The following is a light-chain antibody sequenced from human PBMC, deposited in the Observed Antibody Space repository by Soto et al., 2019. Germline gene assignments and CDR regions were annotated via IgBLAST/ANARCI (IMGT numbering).Light chain of an antibody. CDR1: QSISSY. CDR3: QQSYSTPLT. CDR2: AAS. V-gene: IGKV1-39*01. J-gene: IGKJ4*01. Sequence: DIQMTQSPSSLSASVGDRVTITCRASQSISSYLNWYQQKPGKAPKLLIYAASSLQSGVPSRFSGSGSGTDFTLTISSLQPEDFANYYCQQSYSTPLTFGAGTKVEIK.